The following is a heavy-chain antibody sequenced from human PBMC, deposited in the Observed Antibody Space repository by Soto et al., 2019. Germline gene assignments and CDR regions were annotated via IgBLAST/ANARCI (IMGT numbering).Heavy chain of an antibody. CDR3: AKGQQLVLVDYYGMDV. Sequence: GGSLRLSCAASGFTFSSYAMSWVRQAPGKGLEWVSAISGSGGSTYYADSVKGRFTISRDNSKNTLYLQMNSLRAEDTAVYYCAKGQQLVLVDYYGMDVWGQGTTVTVSS. CDR1: GFTFSSYA. J-gene: IGHJ6*02. D-gene: IGHD6-13*01. V-gene: IGHV3-23*01. CDR2: ISGSGGST.